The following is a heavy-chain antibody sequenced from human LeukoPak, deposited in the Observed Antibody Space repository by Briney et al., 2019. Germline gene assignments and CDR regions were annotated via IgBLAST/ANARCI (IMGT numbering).Heavy chain of an antibody. CDR3: ARARYSSSWACDY. CDR1: GGSISSSNW. Sequence: PSGTLSLTCAVSGGSISSSNWWSWVRQPPGQGLEWIGEIYHSGSTNYNPSLKSRVTISVDTSKNQFSLKLSSVTAADTAVYYCARARYSSSWACDYWGQGTLVTVSS. CDR2: IYHSGST. D-gene: IGHD6-13*01. V-gene: IGHV4-4*02. J-gene: IGHJ4*02.